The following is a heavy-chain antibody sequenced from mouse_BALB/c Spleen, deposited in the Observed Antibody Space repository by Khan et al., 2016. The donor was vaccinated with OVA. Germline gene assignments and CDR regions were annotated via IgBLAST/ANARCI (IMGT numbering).Heavy chain of an antibody. CDR2: ISYSGNT. CDR3: ARKDYYDYDPFPY. D-gene: IGHD2-4*01. Sequence: EVQLVESGPGLVKPSQSLSLTCTVTGYSITSEYTWNWIRQFPGHKLEWMGLISYSGNTRYNPSLKSRISITRDTSKNQFFLQLNSVTSEDTATNYCARKDYYDYDPFPYWGQGTLVTGSA. CDR1: GYSITSEYT. V-gene: IGHV3-2*02. J-gene: IGHJ3*01.